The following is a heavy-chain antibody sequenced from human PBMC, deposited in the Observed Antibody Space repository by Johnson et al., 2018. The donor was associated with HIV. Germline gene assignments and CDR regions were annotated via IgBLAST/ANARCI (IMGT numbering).Heavy chain of an antibody. CDR1: GFTFSSNA. J-gene: IGHJ3*02. CDR2: IYYDGSIK. Sequence: QVQLVESGGGLVQPGGSLRLSCAASGFTFSSNAMHWVRQAPGKGLEWVSVIYYDGSIKFYADSVKGRFTISRDNSKNMLYLQMNSLRVEDTAVYYCANLIGGGIWGQGTMVTVSS. V-gene: IGHV3-30*04. CDR3: ANLIGGGI. D-gene: IGHD3-16*01.